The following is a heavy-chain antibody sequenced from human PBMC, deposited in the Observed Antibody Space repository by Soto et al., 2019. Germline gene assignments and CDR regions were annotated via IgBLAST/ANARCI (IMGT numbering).Heavy chain of an antibody. V-gene: IGHV1-18*01. Sequence: ASVKVSCKASGYTFTSYGISWVRQAPGQGLEWMGWISAYNGNTNYAQKLQGRITMTTDTSTSTAYMELRSLRSDDTAVYYCARDCSSTSCYPYWGQGTLVTSPQ. J-gene: IGHJ4*02. D-gene: IGHD2-2*01. CDR1: GYTFTSYG. CDR3: ARDCSSTSCYPY. CDR2: ISAYNGNT.